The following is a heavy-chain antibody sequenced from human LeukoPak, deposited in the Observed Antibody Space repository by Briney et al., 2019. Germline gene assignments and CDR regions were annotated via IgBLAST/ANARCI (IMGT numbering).Heavy chain of an antibody. CDR2: IYPGDSDT. J-gene: IGHJ4*02. CDR3: ARRGFDGYNSYNFDY. Sequence: KAGESLKISCKGSGYSFTSYWIGWVRQMPGKGLEWMGIIYPGDSDTGYSPSFQGQVTISADKSISTAYLQWSSLKASDTAMYYCARRGFDGYNSYNFDYWGQGTLVTVSS. V-gene: IGHV5-51*01. CDR1: GYSFTSYW. D-gene: IGHD5-24*01.